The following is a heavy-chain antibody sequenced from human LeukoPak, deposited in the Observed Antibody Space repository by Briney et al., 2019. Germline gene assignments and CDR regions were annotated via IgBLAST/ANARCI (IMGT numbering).Heavy chain of an antibody. CDR1: GGSISNYY. CDR2: IYFSGST. D-gene: IGHD1-7*01. Sequence: PSETLSLTCTVSGGSISNYYWSWIRQPPGKGLKCIGYIYFSGSTNYNPSLKSRVTISVDTSKNQFSLKLSSVTAADTAVYYCAKGDWNYLPIYDYWGQGTLVTVSS. J-gene: IGHJ4*02. CDR3: AKGDWNYLPIYDY. V-gene: IGHV4-59*08.